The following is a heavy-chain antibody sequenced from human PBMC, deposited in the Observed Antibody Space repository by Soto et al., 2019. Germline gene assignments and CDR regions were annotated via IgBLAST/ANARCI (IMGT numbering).Heavy chain of an antibody. J-gene: IGHJ3*02. V-gene: IGHV1-2*04. Sequence: ASVTVSCKASGYTFTGYYMHWVRQAPGQGLEWMGWINPNSGGTNYAQKFQGWVTMTRDTSISTAYMELSRLRADDTAVYYCARVGGVVVNHDAFDIWGQGTMVTVSS. D-gene: IGHD3-22*01. CDR1: GYTFTGYY. CDR3: ARVGGVVVNHDAFDI. CDR2: INPNSGGT.